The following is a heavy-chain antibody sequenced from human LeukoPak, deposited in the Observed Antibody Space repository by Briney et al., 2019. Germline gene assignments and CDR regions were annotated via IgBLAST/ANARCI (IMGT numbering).Heavy chain of an antibody. CDR2: IDVSGGST. J-gene: IGHJ5*02. Sequence: GGSLRLSCAASGFTFISYAMAWVRQAPGKGLEWVSAIDVSGGSTYYADSVKGRFTISRDNSKNTLYLQMSSLRAEDTAVYYCARDMGGSSQSWGQGTLVTVSS. CDR1: GFTFISYA. D-gene: IGHD6-13*01. CDR3: ARDMGGSSQS. V-gene: IGHV3-23*01.